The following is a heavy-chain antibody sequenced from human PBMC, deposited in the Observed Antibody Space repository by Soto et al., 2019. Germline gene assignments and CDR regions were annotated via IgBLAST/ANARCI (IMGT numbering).Heavy chain of an antibody. CDR3: ARDMAGTAARPGGFDY. V-gene: IGHV1-46*01. Sequence: GASVKVSCKASGYTFTSYYMHWVRQAPGQGLEWMGIINPSGGSTSYAQKFQGRVTMTRDTSTSTVYMELSSLRSEDTAVYYCARDMAGTAARPGGFDYWGQGTLVTAPQ. CDR1: GYTFTSYY. J-gene: IGHJ4*02. CDR2: INPSGGST. D-gene: IGHD6-6*01.